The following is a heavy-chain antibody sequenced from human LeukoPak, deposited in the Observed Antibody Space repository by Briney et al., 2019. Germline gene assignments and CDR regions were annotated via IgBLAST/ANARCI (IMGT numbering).Heavy chain of an antibody. CDR3: ARSTYDSSGYYYLGAFDI. J-gene: IGHJ3*02. CDR2: IYHSGST. V-gene: IGHV4-4*02. CDR1: GGSISSSNW. D-gene: IGHD3-22*01. Sequence: PSGTLSLTCAVSGGSISSSNWWSWVRQPPGKGLEWIGEIYHSGSTSYNPSLKSRVTISVDKSKNQFSLKLSSVTAADTAVYYCARSTYDSSGYYYLGAFDIWGQGTMVTVSS.